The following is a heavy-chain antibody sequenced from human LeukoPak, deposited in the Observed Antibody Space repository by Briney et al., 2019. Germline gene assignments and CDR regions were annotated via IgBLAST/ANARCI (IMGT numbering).Heavy chain of an antibody. D-gene: IGHD5-24*01. Sequence: SVKVSCKASGYTFSSYAISWVRQAPGHGLEWMGGIIPIFGTPIYAQKFQGRVTMTRDMATSTDYLEVSSLRSEDTAVYYCARDNSLRDTAWWFDPWGQGTLVTVSS. CDR2: IIPIFGTP. J-gene: IGHJ5*02. CDR1: GYTFSSYA. V-gene: IGHV1-69*05. CDR3: ARDNSLRDTAWWFDP.